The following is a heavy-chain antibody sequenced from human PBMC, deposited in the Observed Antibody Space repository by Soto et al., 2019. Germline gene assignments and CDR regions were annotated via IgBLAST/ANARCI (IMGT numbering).Heavy chain of an antibody. Sequence: PGESLKISCTASGFTVSSNYMSWVRQAPWKGLEWVSVIYSGGTTYYADSVKGRFTISRDNSKNTLYLQMNSLRAEDTAVYYCARGGSASGGYYYYVMDVWGQGTTITVSS. D-gene: IGHD3-16*01. CDR1: GFTVSSNY. V-gene: IGHV3-66*01. J-gene: IGHJ6*02. CDR3: ARGGSASGGYYYYVMDV. CDR2: IYSGGTT.